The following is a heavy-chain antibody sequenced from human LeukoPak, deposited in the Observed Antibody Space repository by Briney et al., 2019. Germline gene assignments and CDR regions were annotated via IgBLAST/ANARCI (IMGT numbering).Heavy chain of an antibody. D-gene: IGHD2-2*02. CDR3: ARHTYPGRYFDL. CDR2: IYYSGIT. CDR1: GGSISSYY. V-gene: IGHV4-59*01. J-gene: IGHJ2*01. Sequence: SETLSLTCTVSGGSISSYYWSWIRQPPGKGLEYIGYIYYSGITNYNPSLKSRVTISMQMSKSQFSLKLDSVTAADTAVYYCARHTYPGRYFDLWGRGTLVTVSS.